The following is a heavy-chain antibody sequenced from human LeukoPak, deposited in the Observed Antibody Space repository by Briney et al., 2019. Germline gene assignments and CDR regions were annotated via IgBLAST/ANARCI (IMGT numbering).Heavy chain of an antibody. CDR1: GASISSYY. J-gene: IGHJ2*01. CDR3: AMVRPDTWYFDL. V-gene: IGHV4-59*01. Sequence: SETLSLTCTVSGASISSYYWSWIRQPPGKGLEWIGYIYYSGNTNQHPSLKRRVTIPIDTSKNQLSLRLTSVTAADTAVHYCAMVRPDTWYFDLWGRGTLVTVSS. CDR2: IYYSGNT.